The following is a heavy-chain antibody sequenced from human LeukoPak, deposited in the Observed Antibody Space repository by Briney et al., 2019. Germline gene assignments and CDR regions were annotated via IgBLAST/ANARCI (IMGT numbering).Heavy chain of an antibody. CDR1: GFTFSSYW. Sequence: GGSLRLSCAASGFTFSSYWMSWVRQAPGKGLEWVANIKQDGSEKYYVDSVKGRFTISRDNAKNSLYLQMNSLRAEDTAVYYCARTILEWLSYIPGDMVYWGQGALVTVSS. CDR2: IKQDGSEK. D-gene: IGHD3-3*01. J-gene: IGHJ4*02. CDR3: ARTILEWLSYIPGDMVY. V-gene: IGHV3-7*01.